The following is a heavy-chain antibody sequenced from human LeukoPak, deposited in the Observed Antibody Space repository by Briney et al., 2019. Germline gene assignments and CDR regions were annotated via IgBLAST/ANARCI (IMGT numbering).Heavy chain of an antibody. Sequence: PGGSLRLSCAASGFTFSSYGMHWVRQAPGKGLEWVAVISYDGSNKYYADSVKGRFTISRDNSKNTLYLQMNSLRAEDTAVYYCAKDALQDSSGSHFDYWGQGTLVTVSS. CDR1: GFTFSSYG. D-gene: IGHD3-22*01. CDR3: AKDALQDSSGSHFDY. CDR2: ISYDGSNK. V-gene: IGHV3-30*18. J-gene: IGHJ4*02.